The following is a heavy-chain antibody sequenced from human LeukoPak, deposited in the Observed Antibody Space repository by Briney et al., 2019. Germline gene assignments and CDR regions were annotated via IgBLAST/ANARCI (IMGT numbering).Heavy chain of an antibody. V-gene: IGHV4-39*01. J-gene: IGHJ4*02. CDR3: ASNVGDVSAYDH. CDR2: ISYSGNT. CDR1: GAYHSSSSHY. D-gene: IGHD3-3*01. Sequence: PSETLSLTCTVSGAYHSSSSHYWRWIRQPPGKGLEWIGSISYSGNTYYNPSLKSRVTMSVDTSKNQFSLKLTSVTATDTSVYYFASNVGDVSAYDHWGQGALVTVSS.